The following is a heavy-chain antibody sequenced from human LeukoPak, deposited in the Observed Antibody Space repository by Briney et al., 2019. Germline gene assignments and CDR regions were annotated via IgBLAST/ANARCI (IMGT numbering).Heavy chain of an antibody. CDR1: GGSISSSSYY. CDR2: IYYSGST. CDR3: ARDNAPSGYYYYYMDV. V-gene: IGHV4-39*07. J-gene: IGHJ6*03. Sequence: SETLSLTCTVSGGSISSSSYYWGWIRQPPGKGLEWIGSIYYSGSTYYNPSLKSRVTISVDTSKNQFSLKLSSVTAADTAVYYCARDNAPSGYYYYYMDVWGKGTTVTVSS. D-gene: IGHD3-10*01.